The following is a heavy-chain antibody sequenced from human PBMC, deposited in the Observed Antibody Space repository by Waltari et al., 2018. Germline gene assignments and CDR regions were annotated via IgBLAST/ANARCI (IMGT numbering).Heavy chain of an antibody. Sequence: QLQLQESAPGLVKPSETLSLTCTVSGGSISSSRYYWCWIRQPPGKGLEWIGSIYYSGSTYYNPSLKSRVTMSVDTSKNQFSLKLSSVTAADTAVYYCARDRASWNYPHNPYNWFDPWGQGTLVTVSS. J-gene: IGHJ5*02. CDR3: ARDRASWNYPHNPYNWFDP. D-gene: IGHD1-7*01. CDR1: GGSISSSRYY. V-gene: IGHV4-39*07. CDR2: IYYSGST.